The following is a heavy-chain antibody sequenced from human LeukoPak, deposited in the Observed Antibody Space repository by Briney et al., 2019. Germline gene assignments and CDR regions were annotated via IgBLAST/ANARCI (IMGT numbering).Heavy chain of an antibody. CDR2: ISASGGST. V-gene: IGHV3-23*01. J-gene: IGHJ4*02. CDR3: AKDIQGAN. Sequence: ETLSLTCAVSTDSITSNWWSWVRQPPGKGLEWVSLISASGGSTYYADSVKGRFTISGDNSKNTVYLQMNSLRAEDTALYYCAKDIQGANWGQGTLVTVSS. D-gene: IGHD5-18*01. CDR1: TDSITSNW.